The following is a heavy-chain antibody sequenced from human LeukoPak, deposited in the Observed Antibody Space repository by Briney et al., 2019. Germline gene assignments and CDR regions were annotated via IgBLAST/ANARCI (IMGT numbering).Heavy chain of an antibody. J-gene: IGHJ6*03. D-gene: IGHD1-14*01. CDR2: IIPIFGTA. Sequence: SVKVSCKASGGTFSSYATSWVRQAPGQGLEWMGGIIPIFGTANYAQKFQGRVTITADKSTSTAYMELSSLRSEDTAVYYCARTPRTGPGPMDVWGKGTTVTISS. CDR3: ARTPRTGPGPMDV. CDR1: GGTFSSYA. V-gene: IGHV1-69*06.